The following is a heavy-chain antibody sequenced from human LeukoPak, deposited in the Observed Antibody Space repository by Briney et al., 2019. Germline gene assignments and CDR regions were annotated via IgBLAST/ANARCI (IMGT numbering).Heavy chain of an antibody. D-gene: IGHD3-22*01. CDR1: GYTFTSYY. CDR2: INPSGGST. J-gene: IGHJ4*02. V-gene: IGHV1-46*01. CDR3: ARDKEGYYDSSGYFVY. Sequence: ASGKVSCKASGYTFTSYYMHWVRQAPGQGLEWMGIINPSGGSTSYAQKFQGRVTMTRDTSTSTVYMELSSLRSEDTAVYYCARDKEGYYDSSGYFVYWGQGTLVTVSS.